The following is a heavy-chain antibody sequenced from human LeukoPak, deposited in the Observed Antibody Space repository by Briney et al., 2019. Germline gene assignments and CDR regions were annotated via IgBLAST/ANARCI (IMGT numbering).Heavy chain of an antibody. CDR2: IKQDGSEK. Sequence: PGGSLRLSCAASGFTFSSYWMSWVRQAPGKGLEWVANIKQDGSEKYYVDSVKGRFTISRDNAKNSLHLQMNSLRAEDTAVYYCARSSWQQLSWWPFDYWGQGTLVTVSS. CDR1: GFTFSSYW. CDR3: ARSSWQQLSWWPFDY. D-gene: IGHD6-13*01. J-gene: IGHJ4*02. V-gene: IGHV3-7*01.